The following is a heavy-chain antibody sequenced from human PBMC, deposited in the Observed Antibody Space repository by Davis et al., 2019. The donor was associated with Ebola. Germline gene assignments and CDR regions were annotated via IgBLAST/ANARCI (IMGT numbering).Heavy chain of an antibody. CDR3: AKQLLYAGNYYYYYGMDV. CDR2: ISSSGSTI. J-gene: IGHJ6*02. V-gene: IGHV3-48*03. D-gene: IGHD2-2*02. Sequence: GESLKISCAASGFTFSSYEMNWVRQAPGKGLEWVSYISSSGSTIYYADSVKGRFTISRDNAKNSLYLQMNSLRAEDTAVYYCAKQLLYAGNYYYYYGMDVWGQGTTVTVSS. CDR1: GFTFSSYE.